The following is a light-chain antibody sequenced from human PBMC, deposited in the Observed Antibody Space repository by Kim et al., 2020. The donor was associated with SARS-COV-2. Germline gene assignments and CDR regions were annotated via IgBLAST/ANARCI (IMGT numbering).Light chain of an antibody. CDR3: LQYVSSLWT. CDR1: QSITSNY. V-gene: IGKV3-20*01. CDR2: GAS. Sequence: EIVLTQSPGTLSLSPGERATLSCRASQSITSNYLTWYQQKPGQAPRLLIYGASNRATGISDRFSGSGSGTDFTLTISRLEPEDSAVYYCLQYVSSLWTFGPGTKVDIK. J-gene: IGKJ1*01.